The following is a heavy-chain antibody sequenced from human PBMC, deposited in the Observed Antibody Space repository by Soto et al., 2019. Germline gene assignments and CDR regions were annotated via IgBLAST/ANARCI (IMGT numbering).Heavy chain of an antibody. CDR1: GGTFSSYA. V-gene: IGHV1-69*01. CDR3: ARVKGQWLVGDPVGYYYYGMDV. Sequence: QVQLVQSGAEVQKPGSSVKVSCKASGGTFSSYAISWVRQAPGQGLEWMGGIIPIFGTANYAQKFQGRVTITADESTSTAYMELSSLRSEDTAVYYCARVKGQWLVGDPVGYYYYGMDVWGQGTTVTVSS. J-gene: IGHJ6*02. CDR2: IIPIFGTA. D-gene: IGHD6-19*01.